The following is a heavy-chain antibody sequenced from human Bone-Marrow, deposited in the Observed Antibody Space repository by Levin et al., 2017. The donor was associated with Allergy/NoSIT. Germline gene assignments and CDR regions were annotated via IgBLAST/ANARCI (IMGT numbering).Heavy chain of an antibody. V-gene: IGHV2-5*02. CDR2: IYWDDDL. Sequence: KSGPTLVKPTQTLTLTCTFSGFSLSTSGVGVSWIRQPPGKALEWLALIYWDDDLRYSPSLKRRLTITKDTSRNQVVLTMTNMDAEDTATYFCAHSQSLRPGLPGYNYGPLDFWGQGSLVVVSS. D-gene: IGHD5-18*01. CDR1: GFSLSTSGVG. CDR3: AHSQSLRPGLPGYNYGPLDF. J-gene: IGHJ4*02.